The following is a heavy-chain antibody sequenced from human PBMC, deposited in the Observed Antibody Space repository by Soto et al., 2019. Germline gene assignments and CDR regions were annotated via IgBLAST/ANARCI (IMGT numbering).Heavy chain of an antibody. CDR3: ARDLNILTGYYRHWFDP. V-gene: IGHV1-18*01. CDR1: GGTFSSYA. Sequence: ASVKVSCKASGGTFSSYAISWVRQAPGQGLEWMGWISAYNGNTNYAQKLQGRVTMTTDTSTSTAYMELRSLRSDDTAVYYCARDLNILTGYYRHWFDPWGQGTLVTVSS. J-gene: IGHJ5*02. CDR2: ISAYNGNT. D-gene: IGHD3-9*01.